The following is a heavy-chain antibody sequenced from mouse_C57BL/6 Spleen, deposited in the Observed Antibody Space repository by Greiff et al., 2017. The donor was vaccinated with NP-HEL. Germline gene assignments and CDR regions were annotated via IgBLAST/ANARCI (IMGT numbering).Heavy chain of an antibody. CDR1: GYSFTGYY. V-gene: IGHV1-42*01. Sequence: VQLQQSGPELVKPGASVKISCKASGYSFTGYYMNWVKQSPEKSLEWIGEINPSTGGTTYNQKFKAKATLTVDKSSSTAYMQLKSLTSEDSAVYYCARWYYGSSYPLYAMDYWGQGTSVTVSS. J-gene: IGHJ4*01. D-gene: IGHD1-1*01. CDR2: INPSTGGT. CDR3: ARWYYGSSYPLYAMDY.